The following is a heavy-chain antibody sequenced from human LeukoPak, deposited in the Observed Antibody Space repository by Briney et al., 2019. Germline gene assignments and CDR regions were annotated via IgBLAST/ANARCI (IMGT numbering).Heavy chain of an antibody. CDR3: ARHTDIVVVPAAVGYYYMDV. Sequence: ASVKVSCKASGYTFTGYYMHWVRQAPGQGLEWMGWINPNSGGTNYAQKFQGRVTMTRDTSISTAYMELSRLRSDDTAVYYCARHTDIVVVPAAVGYYYMDVWGKGTTVTVSS. CDR2: INPNSGGT. V-gene: IGHV1-2*02. CDR1: GYTFTGYY. D-gene: IGHD2-2*01. J-gene: IGHJ6*03.